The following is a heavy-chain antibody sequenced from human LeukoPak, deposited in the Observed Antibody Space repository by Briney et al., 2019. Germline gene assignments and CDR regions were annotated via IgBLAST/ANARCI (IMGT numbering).Heavy chain of an antibody. CDR1: GFTFSTYA. Sequence: PGGSLRLSCAASGFTFSTYAMSWVRQAPGKGLEWVSAISGSGGSTNYADSVKGRVTVSRDNSKSTLYLQMNSLRAEDTAVYYCAKSSYYDSSGYYREYYFDYWGQGTLATVSS. D-gene: IGHD3-22*01. CDR3: AKSSYYDSSGYYREYYFDY. J-gene: IGHJ4*02. CDR2: ISGSGGST. V-gene: IGHV3-23*01.